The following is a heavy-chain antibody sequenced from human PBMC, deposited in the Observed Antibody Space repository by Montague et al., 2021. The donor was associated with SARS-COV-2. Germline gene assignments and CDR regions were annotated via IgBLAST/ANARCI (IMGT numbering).Heavy chain of an antibody. J-gene: IGHJ5*02. CDR2: IYSSGST. V-gene: IGHV4-39*01. Sequence: SETLSLTCTVSGGSVGSSHYYWAWIRQPPGKGLEWIGTIYSSGSTYYXXXPRSRVTIDVDASTNQFSLRLHSVTAADTAVYFCARGLYNWNYEHWFDTWGQGTLVTVSS. D-gene: IGHD1-7*01. CDR3: ARGLYNWNYEHWFDT. CDR1: GGSVGSSHYY.